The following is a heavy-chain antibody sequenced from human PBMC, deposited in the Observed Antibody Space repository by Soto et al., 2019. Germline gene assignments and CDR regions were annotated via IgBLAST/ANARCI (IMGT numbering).Heavy chain of an antibody. CDR3: AKTHRSHDYGDPIDY. CDR1: GFTFGSYG. Sequence: PGGSLRLSCAASGFTFGSYGMHWVGQGPGKGLEWVAVISYDGSNKYYADSVKGRFTISRDNSKNTLYLQMNSLRAEDTAVYYCAKTHRSHDYGDPIDYWGQGTLVTVSS. V-gene: IGHV3-30*18. J-gene: IGHJ4*02. CDR2: ISYDGSNK. D-gene: IGHD4-17*01.